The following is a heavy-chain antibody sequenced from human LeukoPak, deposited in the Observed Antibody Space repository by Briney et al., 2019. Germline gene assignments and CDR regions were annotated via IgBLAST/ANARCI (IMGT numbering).Heavy chain of an antibody. CDR2: ISYDGSNQ. D-gene: IGHD3-22*01. J-gene: IGHJ4*02. CDR1: GFTFSSYG. CDR3: AKDLFLYGSSGYPRCPDY. V-gene: IGHV3-30*18. Sequence: GGSLRLSCAASGFTFSSYGIHWVRQAPGKGLEWVAVISYDGSNQYHADSVKGRFTISKDNFKNTLYLQMNSLRAEDSAVYYCAKDLFLYGSSGYPRCPDYWGQGTLVTVSS.